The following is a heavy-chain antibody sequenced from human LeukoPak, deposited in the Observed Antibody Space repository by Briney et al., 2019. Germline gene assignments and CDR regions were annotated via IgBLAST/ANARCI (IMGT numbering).Heavy chain of an antibody. V-gene: IGHV5-51*01. Sequence: GESLKISWKGSGYNFANYWIGWVRQMPGKGLEWMGIIYPGDSDTRYSPSFQGQVTISADKSISTAYLQWSSLKASDTAMYYCARPPSGSTTGNFDYWGQGTLVTVSS. CDR2: IYPGDSDT. D-gene: IGHD1-26*01. J-gene: IGHJ4*02. CDR3: ARPPSGSTTGNFDY. CDR1: GYNFANYW.